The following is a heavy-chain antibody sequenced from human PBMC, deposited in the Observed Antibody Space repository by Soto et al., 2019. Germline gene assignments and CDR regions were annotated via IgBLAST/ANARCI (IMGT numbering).Heavy chain of an antibody. CDR3: ARQHQRYCSSTSCYFDY. Sequence: QVQLVQSGAEVKKPGSSVKVSCKASGGTFSSYAISWVRQAPGQGLEWMGGIIPIFGTANYAQKFQGRVTITADESTSTAYMELSSLRSEDTALYYCARQHQRYCSSTSCYFDYWGQGTLVTVSS. V-gene: IGHV1-69*01. J-gene: IGHJ4*02. CDR1: GGTFSSYA. D-gene: IGHD2-2*01. CDR2: IIPIFGTA.